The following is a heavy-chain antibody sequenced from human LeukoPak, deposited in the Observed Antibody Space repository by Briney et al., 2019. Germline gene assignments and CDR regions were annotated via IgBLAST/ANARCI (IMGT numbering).Heavy chain of an antibody. V-gene: IGHV1-46*01. CDR2: INPSGGST. CDR3: ARGLHFIYYYDSSGYLDGFDY. D-gene: IGHD3-22*01. CDR1: GYTFTSYY. J-gene: IGHJ4*02. Sequence: GASVKVSCKASGYTFTSYYMHWVRQAPGQGLERMGIINPSGGSTSYAQKFQGRVTMTRDTSTSTVYMELSSLRSEDTAVYYCARGLHFIYYYDSSGYLDGFDYWGQGTLVTVSS.